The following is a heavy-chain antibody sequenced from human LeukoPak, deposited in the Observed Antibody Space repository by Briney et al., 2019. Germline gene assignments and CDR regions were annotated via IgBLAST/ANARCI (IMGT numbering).Heavy chain of an antibody. CDR3: ARDIAPSGSWWFDS. Sequence: ASVTVSCKAPGYTFTEYYLHWLRQAPGQGLEWMGGITLSTGDIFYAQNFQGRVTMTRDTSISTAYMQLGSLKSDDTAVYYCARDIAPSGSWWFDSWGQGTLVTVSS. CDR1: GYTFTEYY. D-gene: IGHD6-13*01. CDR2: ITLSTGDI. V-gene: IGHV1-2*02. J-gene: IGHJ5*01.